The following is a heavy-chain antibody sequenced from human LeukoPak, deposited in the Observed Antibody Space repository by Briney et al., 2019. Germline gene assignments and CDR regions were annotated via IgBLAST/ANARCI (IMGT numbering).Heavy chain of an antibody. D-gene: IGHD3-10*01. CDR3: AGPPPRGVADYYYQMDV. Sequence: TGGSLRLSCEASGFSFSGSSMNWVRQAPGKGLEWVSLISGSSSHIFYADSVKGRFTISRDNAKNSLYLQMNSLRGEDTAVYYCAGPPPRGVADYYYQMDVWGKGTTVTVSS. V-gene: IGHV3-21*01. CDR1: GFSFSGSS. CDR2: ISGSSSHI. J-gene: IGHJ6*03.